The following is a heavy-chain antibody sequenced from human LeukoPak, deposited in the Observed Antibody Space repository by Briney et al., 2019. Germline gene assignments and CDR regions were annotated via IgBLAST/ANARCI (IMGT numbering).Heavy chain of an antibody. D-gene: IGHD6-19*01. J-gene: IGHJ4*02. Sequence: PGGSLRLSCAASGFTFNQFGMHWVRQAPGKGLEWVAIIWYHGDEKFYGDSVKGRFTISRDNSKNTLYLQMNSLTVEDTAVYYCARDRASSGPDYWGQGTLVTVSS. CDR1: GFTFNQFG. CDR3: ARDRASSGPDY. V-gene: IGHV3-33*01. CDR2: IWYHGDEK.